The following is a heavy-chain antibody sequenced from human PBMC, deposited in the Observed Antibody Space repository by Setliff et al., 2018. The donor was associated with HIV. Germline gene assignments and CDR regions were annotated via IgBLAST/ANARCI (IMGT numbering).Heavy chain of an antibody. CDR2: INHSGST. CDR1: GGSLSGYH. CDR3: AAPRGMSTILVY. Sequence: SETLSLTCAVYGGSLSGYHWSWIRQSPGKGLEWIGEINHSGSTNYNPSLKSRVITSIDTSKKQFSLKLTSVTAADTATYYCAAPRGMSTILVYWGQGSLVTVSS. J-gene: IGHJ4*02. V-gene: IGHV4-34*01. D-gene: IGHD3-9*01.